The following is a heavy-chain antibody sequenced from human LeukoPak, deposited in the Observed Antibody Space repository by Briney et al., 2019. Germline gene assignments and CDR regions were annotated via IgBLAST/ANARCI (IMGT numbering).Heavy chain of an antibody. Sequence: PGGSLRLSCAASGFTFSSYATSWVRQAPGKGLEWVSAISGSGGSTYYADSVKGRFTISRDNSKNTLYLQMNSLRAEDTAVYYCAKGGVRGTMIVVVITPFDYWGQGTLVTVSS. J-gene: IGHJ4*02. CDR3: AKGGVRGTMIVVVITPFDY. CDR1: GFTFSSYA. CDR2: ISGSGGST. D-gene: IGHD3-22*01. V-gene: IGHV3-23*01.